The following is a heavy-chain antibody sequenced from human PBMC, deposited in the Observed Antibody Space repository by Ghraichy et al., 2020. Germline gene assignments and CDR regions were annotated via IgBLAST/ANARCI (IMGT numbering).Heavy chain of an antibody. Sequence: GGSLRLSCEASGFTFSSYWMHWVRQAPGKGLVWVSQINGDANSTHYADSVKGRFSISRDNAKNTLYLQMNSLRAEDTAVYYCAREPFTAPAYWGQGTLVTVSS. V-gene: IGHV3-74*01. J-gene: IGHJ4*02. CDR2: INGDANST. CDR3: AREPFTAPAY. CDR1: GFTFSSYW. D-gene: IGHD2-21*02.